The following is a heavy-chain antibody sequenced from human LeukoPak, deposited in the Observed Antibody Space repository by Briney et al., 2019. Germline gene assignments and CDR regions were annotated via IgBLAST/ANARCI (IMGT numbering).Heavy chain of an antibody. CDR3: ARDRQPLSGYYYYYGMDV. V-gene: IGHV4-59*01. D-gene: IGHD6-19*01. J-gene: IGHJ6*02. CDR2: IYYSGST. Sequence: SETLSLTCTVSGGSISNYYWSWIRQPQGKGLEWIGYIYYSGSTNYNPSLKCRVTISVDTSKNQFSLKLSSVTAADTAVYYRARDRQPLSGYYYYYGMDVWGQGTTVTVSS. CDR1: GGSISNYY.